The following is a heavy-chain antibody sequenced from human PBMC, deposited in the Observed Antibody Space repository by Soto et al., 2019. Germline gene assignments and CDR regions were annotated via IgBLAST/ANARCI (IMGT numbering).Heavy chain of an antibody. D-gene: IGHD6-19*01. CDR2: IYYSGST. Sequence: QLQLHESGPGLVKPSETLSLTCAVYGDSMSSSDYYWGWIRQPPGKGLEWIGSIYYSGSTYYNPSLQSRVAISVDTSKNQFSLKLKSVTAADTAIYYCARRTVNIRTFYSGLKTHCFDYWGQGAPVTVSS. CDR3: ARRTVNIRTFYSGLKTHCFDY. J-gene: IGHJ4*02. CDR1: GDSMSSSDYY. V-gene: IGHV4-39*01.